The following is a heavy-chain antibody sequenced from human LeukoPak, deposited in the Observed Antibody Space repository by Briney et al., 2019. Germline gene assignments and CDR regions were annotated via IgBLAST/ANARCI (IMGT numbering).Heavy chain of an antibody. CDR1: GFTFSSYA. CDR2: ISGSGGST. J-gene: IGHJ4*02. Sequence: GGSLRLSCAAAGFTFSSYAMSWVRQAPGKGLEWVSAISGSGGSTYYADSVKGRFTISRDNSKNTLYLQMNSLRAEDTAVYYCAKDFSSLVLLTFDYWGQGTLVTVSS. D-gene: IGHD2-21*02. CDR3: AKDFSSLVLLTFDY. V-gene: IGHV3-23*01.